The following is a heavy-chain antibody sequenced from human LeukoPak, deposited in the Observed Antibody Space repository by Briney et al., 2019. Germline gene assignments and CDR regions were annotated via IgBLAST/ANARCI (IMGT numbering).Heavy chain of an antibody. Sequence: PGRSLRLSCAASGFTFSSSGMHWVRQAPGKGLEWVAVIWYDGSNKYYADSVKGRFTISRDNSKNTLYLQMSSLRAEDTAVYYCAKDQTSTSKYFGYWGQGTLVTVSS. CDR2: IWYDGSNK. CDR3: AKDQTSTSKYFGY. V-gene: IGHV3-33*06. J-gene: IGHJ4*02. D-gene: IGHD6-6*01. CDR1: GFTFSSSG.